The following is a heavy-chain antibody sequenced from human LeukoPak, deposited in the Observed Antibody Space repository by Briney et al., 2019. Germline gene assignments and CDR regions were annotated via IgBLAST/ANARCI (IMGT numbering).Heavy chain of an antibody. V-gene: IGHV3-11*01. CDR3: AREISGERTYYFDY. CDR2: ISSSGSTI. D-gene: IGHD1-26*01. CDR1: GFTFSDYY. Sequence: PGGSLRLSCAASGFTFSDYYMSWIRQAPGKGLEWVSYISSSGSTIYYADSVKGRFTISRDNAKNSLYPQMNSLRAEDTAVYYCAREISGERTYYFDYWGQGTLVTVSS. J-gene: IGHJ4*02.